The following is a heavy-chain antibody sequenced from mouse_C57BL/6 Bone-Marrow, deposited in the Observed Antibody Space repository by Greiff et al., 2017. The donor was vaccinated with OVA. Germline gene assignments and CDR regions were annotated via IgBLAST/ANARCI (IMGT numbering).Heavy chain of an antibody. D-gene: IGHD2-3*01. V-gene: IGHV5-9*01. CDR3: AREEGLYDGYYDWYFDV. Sequence: EVMLVESGGGLVKPGGSLKLSCAASGFTFSSYTMSWVRQTPEKRLEWVATISGGGGNTYYPDSVKGRFTISRDNAKNTLYLQMSSLRSEDTALYYCAREEGLYDGYYDWYFDVWGTGTTVTVSS. CDR2: ISGGGGNT. CDR1: GFTFSSYT. J-gene: IGHJ1*03.